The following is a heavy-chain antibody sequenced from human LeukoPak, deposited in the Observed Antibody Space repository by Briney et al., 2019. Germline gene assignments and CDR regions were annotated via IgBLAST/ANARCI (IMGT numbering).Heavy chain of an antibody. V-gene: IGHV1-69*05. CDR1: GGTFSSYA. D-gene: IGHD5-18*01. CDR3: EMSEGGYSYGHLSFDY. J-gene: IGHJ4*02. Sequence: ASVKVSCKASGGTFSSYAISWVRQAPGQGLEWMGRIIPIFGTANYAQKFQGRVTITTDASTSTAYMELRSLRSRDTAVYYSEMSEGGYSYGHLSFDYWGQGTLVAVSS. CDR2: IIPIFGTA.